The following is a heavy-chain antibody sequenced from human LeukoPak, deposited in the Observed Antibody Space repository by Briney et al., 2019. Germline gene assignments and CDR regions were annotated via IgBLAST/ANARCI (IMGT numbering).Heavy chain of an antibody. CDR1: GYTFTGYY. J-gene: IGHJ5*02. Sequence: ASVKVSCKASGYTFTGYYMHWVRQAPGQGLEWMGWINPNSGGTNYAQKFQGRVTMTRDTSISTAYMELSRLRSDDTAVYYCARDPYFDWLLPHNWFDPWGQGTLVTVSS. V-gene: IGHV1-2*02. CDR2: INPNSGGT. D-gene: IGHD3-9*01. CDR3: ARDPYFDWLLPHNWFDP.